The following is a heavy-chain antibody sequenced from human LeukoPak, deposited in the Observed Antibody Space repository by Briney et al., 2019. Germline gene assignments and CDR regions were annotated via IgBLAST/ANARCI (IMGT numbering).Heavy chain of an antibody. CDR2: INPNSGGT. J-gene: IGHJ4*02. Sequence: ASVKVSCKASGYTFTGYYMHWVRQAPGQGLEWMGWINPNSGGTNYGQKFQGRVTMTRDTSISTAYMELSRLRSDDTAVYYCARGGQYCSSTTCYLDYWGQGTLVTVSS. CDR1: GYTFTGYY. V-gene: IGHV1-2*02. D-gene: IGHD2-2*01. CDR3: ARGGQYCSSTTCYLDY.